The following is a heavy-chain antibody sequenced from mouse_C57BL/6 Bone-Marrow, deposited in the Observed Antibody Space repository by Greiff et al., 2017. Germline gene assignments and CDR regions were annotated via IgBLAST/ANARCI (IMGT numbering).Heavy chain of an antibody. CDR3: ARGIYYYGSSYRGSYYAMDY. CDR1: GFTFSSYA. CDR2: ISDGGSYT. J-gene: IGHJ4*01. V-gene: IGHV5-4*03. Sequence: EVKLVESGGGLVKPGGSLKLSCAASGFTFSSYAMSWVRQTPEKRLEWVATISDGGSYTYYPDNVKGRFTISRDNAKNNLYLQMSHLKSEDTAMYYCARGIYYYGSSYRGSYYAMDYWGQGTSVTVSS. D-gene: IGHD1-1*01.